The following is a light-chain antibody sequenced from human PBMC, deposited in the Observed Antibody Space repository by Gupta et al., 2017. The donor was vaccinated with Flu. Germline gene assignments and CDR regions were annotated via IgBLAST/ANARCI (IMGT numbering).Light chain of an antibody. J-gene: IGLJ3*02. Sequence: SDVGTYNYVSWYQQHPGKAPKLMIYEVNKRPSGVPDRFSGSKSGNTASLTVSGLQAEDGADYYCSAYAGSNNFGVFGGGTKLTVV. CDR2: EVN. CDR3: SAYAGSNNFGV. CDR1: SDVGTYNY. V-gene: IGLV2-8*01.